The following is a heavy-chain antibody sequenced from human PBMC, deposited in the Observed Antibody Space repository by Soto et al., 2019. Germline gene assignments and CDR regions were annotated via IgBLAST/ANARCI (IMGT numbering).Heavy chain of an antibody. J-gene: IGHJ1*01. V-gene: IGHV3-30*04. Sequence: QVQLVESGGGVVQPGASLTLSCAASGFRFSGFGMHWVRQAPGKGLEWVAVISFDASEKFYVDSVKGRFSISRDDSHSKVFLQMSSLRREDTGVYYCARDLGGYVHLWDKSNYWGQGTLVNVS. CDR1: GFRFSGFG. CDR3: ARDLGGYVHLWDKSNY. CDR2: ISFDASEK. D-gene: IGHD5-12*01.